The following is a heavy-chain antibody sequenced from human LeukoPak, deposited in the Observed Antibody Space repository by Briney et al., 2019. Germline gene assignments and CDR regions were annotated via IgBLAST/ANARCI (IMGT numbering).Heavy chain of an antibody. Sequence: GGSLRLSCAASGFTFSSYGMHWVRQAPGKGLEWVAVIWYDGSNKYYADSVKGRFTISRDNSKNTLYLQMNSLRAEDTAVYYCARGLLRYFDWLPHYYYYYGMDVWGQGTTVTVS. CDR3: ARGLLRYFDWLPHYYYYYGMDV. CDR2: IWYDGSNK. V-gene: IGHV3-33*01. J-gene: IGHJ6*02. CDR1: GFTFSSYG. D-gene: IGHD3-9*01.